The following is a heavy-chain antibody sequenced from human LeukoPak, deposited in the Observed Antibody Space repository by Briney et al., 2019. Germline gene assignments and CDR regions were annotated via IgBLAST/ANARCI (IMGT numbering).Heavy chain of an antibody. J-gene: IGHJ6*03. CDR3: ASGEETTDYYYYYYMDV. V-gene: IGHV1-69*13. CDR2: IIPIFGTA. Sequence: ASVTVSCKASGGTFSSYAISWVRQAPGQGLEWMGGIIPIFGTANYPQKFQGRVTITADESTSTAYMELSSLRSEDTAVYYCASGEETTDYYYYYYMDVWGKGTTVTISS. CDR1: GGTFSSYA. D-gene: IGHD4-17*01.